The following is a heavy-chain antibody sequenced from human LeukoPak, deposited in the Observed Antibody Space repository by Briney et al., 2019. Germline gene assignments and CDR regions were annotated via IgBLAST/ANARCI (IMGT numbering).Heavy chain of an antibody. CDR1: GGSINSYY. Sequence: SETLSLTCTVSGGSINSYYWSWIRQPPGKALEYIGYIYYSGSTNYNPSLKSRVTISIDTSKNQFSLKLSSVTAADTAVYYCARHNLIALRGGAYYYAMDVWGQGTTVTVSS. CDR3: ARHNLIALRGGAYYYAMDV. V-gene: IGHV4-59*08. D-gene: IGHD2-15*01. CDR2: IYYSGST. J-gene: IGHJ6*02.